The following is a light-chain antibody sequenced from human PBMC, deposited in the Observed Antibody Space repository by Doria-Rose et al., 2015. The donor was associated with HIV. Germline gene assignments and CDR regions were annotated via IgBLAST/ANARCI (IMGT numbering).Light chain of an antibody. CDR2: WAS. V-gene: IGKV4-1*01. Sequence: DIRMTQSSESLGMSLGERAALNCKSNQSLLYTSKNYLAWYQQKPGQPPKLLIYWASTRQSGVPARFSGSGSGTDFTLTISSLEAEDVAVYYCQQYYDTPSFGPGTTVDIK. CDR3: QQYYDTPS. J-gene: IGKJ3*01. CDR1: QSLLYTSKNY.